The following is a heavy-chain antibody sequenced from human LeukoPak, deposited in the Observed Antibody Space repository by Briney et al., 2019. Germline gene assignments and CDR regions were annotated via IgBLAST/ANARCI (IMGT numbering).Heavy chain of an antibody. D-gene: IGHD5-12*01. CDR2: ISGSGGST. CDR1: GFTFSSYA. Sequence: GSLRLSCAASGFTFSSYAMSWVRQAPGKGLEWVSAISGSGGSTYYADSVKGRFTISRDNSKNTLYLQMNSLRAEDTAVYYCAKDLSGYDSIDYWGQGTLVTVSS. J-gene: IGHJ4*02. V-gene: IGHV3-23*01. CDR3: AKDLSGYDSIDY.